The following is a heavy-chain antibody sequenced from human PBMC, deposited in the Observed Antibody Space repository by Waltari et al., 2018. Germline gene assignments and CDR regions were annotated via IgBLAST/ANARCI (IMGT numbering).Heavy chain of an antibody. J-gene: IGHJ4*02. V-gene: IGHV4-4*07. Sequence: QVQLQESGPGLVKPSETLSLTCTVSGGSISSYYWSWIRQPAGKGLAWIGRIYTSGSTNYNPSLKSRVTMSVDTSKNQFSLKLSSVTAADTAVYYCARGSGFWSGYYTGTFDYWGQGTLVTVSS. D-gene: IGHD3-3*01. CDR2: IYTSGST. CDR3: ARGSGFWSGYYTGTFDY. CDR1: GGSISSYY.